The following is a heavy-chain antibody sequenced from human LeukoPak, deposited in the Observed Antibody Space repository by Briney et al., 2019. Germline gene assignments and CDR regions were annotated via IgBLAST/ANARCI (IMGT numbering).Heavy chain of an antibody. CDR2: INHSGST. CDR1: GGSFSGYY. D-gene: IGHD3-10*01. CDR3: AAYYGSGSFQFYYFDY. J-gene: IGHJ4*02. Sequence: PSETLSLTCAVYGGSFSGYYWSWIRQPPGKGLEWLGEINHSGSTNYNPSLKSRVTISVDTSKNQFSLKLSSVTAADTAVYYCAAYYGSGSFQFYYFDYWGQGTLVTVSS. V-gene: IGHV4-34*01.